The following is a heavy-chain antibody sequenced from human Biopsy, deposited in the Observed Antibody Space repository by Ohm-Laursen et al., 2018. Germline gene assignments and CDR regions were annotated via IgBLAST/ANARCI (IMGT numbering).Heavy chain of an antibody. D-gene: IGHD1-26*01. CDR3: ARDALGGGSYRFFY. CDR1: GGTFSDYA. V-gene: IGHV1-69*01. CDR2: IIPIFGTA. Sequence: SSVKVSCKASGGTFSDYAISWLRQAPGQGLEWMGGIIPIFGTANYAQKFQGRVTITADESTSTAYMELSSLRSDDTAVYYCARDALGGGSYRFFYWGQGSLVTVSS. J-gene: IGHJ4*02.